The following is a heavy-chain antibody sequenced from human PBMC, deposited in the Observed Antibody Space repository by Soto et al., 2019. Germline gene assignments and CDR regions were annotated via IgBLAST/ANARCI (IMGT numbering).Heavy chain of an antibody. D-gene: IGHD3-16*01. CDR3: ARDRSRVGYYYDH. CDR1: GFTFSSYS. J-gene: IGHJ4*02. V-gene: IGHV3-21*04. CDR2: ISSSSSDI. Sequence: GGSLRLSCAASGFTFSSYSMNWVRQAPGKGLEWVSSISSSSSDIYYADSVKGRFTISRDNAKNSLYLQMNSLRAEDTAVYYCARDRSRVGYYYDHWGQGTLVTVSS.